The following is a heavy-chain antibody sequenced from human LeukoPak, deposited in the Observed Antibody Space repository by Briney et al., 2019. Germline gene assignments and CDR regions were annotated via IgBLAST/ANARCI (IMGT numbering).Heavy chain of an antibody. CDR1: GASLITSSYF. CDR2: IHYLGIT. D-gene: IGHD2-21*01. V-gene: IGHV4-39*02. Sequence: KASETLSLTCSVSGASLITSSYFWGWIRQPPGKGLEWIANIHYLGITHYNPSLKSRVTISMDTSKNHFSLKLSSVTAADTAVYFCARDVVPDYWGQGTVVIVSS. CDR3: ARDVVPDY. J-gene: IGHJ4*02.